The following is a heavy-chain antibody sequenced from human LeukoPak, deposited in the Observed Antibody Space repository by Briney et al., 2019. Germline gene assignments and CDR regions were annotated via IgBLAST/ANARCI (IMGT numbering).Heavy chain of an antibody. CDR3: ASRGYSSGGFDY. V-gene: IGHV1-8*01. Sequence: ASVNVSCKASGYTFTSYDINWVRPATGQGLEWMGWMNPNSGNTGYAQKFQGRVTMTRNTSISTVYMELSSLRSEDTAVYYCASRGYSSGGFDYWGQGTLVTVSS. J-gene: IGHJ4*02. D-gene: IGHD6-19*01. CDR2: MNPNSGNT. CDR1: GYTFTSYD.